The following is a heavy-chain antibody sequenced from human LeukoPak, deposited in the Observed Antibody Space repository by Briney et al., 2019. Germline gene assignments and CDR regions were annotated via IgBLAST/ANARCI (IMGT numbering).Heavy chain of an antibody. V-gene: IGHV3-48*04. D-gene: IGHD3-22*01. CDR2: ISSSSSTI. Sequence: TGGSLRLSCAASGFTFSSYSMNWVRQAPGKGLEWVSYISSSSSTIYYADSAKGRFTISRDNAKNLLYLQMNSLRAEDTAVYYCARVMIPVTMIVVASDYWGQGTLVTVSS. CDR1: GFTFSSYS. CDR3: ARVMIPVTMIVVASDY. J-gene: IGHJ4*02.